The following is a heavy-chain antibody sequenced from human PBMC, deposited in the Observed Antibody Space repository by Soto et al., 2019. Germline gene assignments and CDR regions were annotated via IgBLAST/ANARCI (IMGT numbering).Heavy chain of an antibody. J-gene: IGHJ4*02. CDR2: INSDASRR. Sequence: GGSLRPSCAASGFIFRNNWMHWVRQAPGKGLVWVSRINSDASRRDYADSVKGRFTISSDNAKNTLYLQMNSLRVEDSSVYYCARAPEQRPIDYWGRGTLVTVSS. D-gene: IGHD6-25*01. CDR3: ARAPEQRPIDY. V-gene: IGHV3-74*01. CDR1: GFIFRNNW.